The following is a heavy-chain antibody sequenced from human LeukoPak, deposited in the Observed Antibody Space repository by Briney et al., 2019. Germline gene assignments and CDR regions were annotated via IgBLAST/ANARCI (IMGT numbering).Heavy chain of an antibody. CDR2: IYYSGST. Sequence: SETLSLTCTVSGASISSYYWSWIRQPPGKGLEWIGYIYYSGSTNYNPSLKSRVTISVDTSKNQFSLRLSSVTAADTAVYYCVRHRYYYDSSGYYYQPWGQGTLVTVSS. D-gene: IGHD3-22*01. V-gene: IGHV4-59*01. J-gene: IGHJ5*02. CDR3: VRHRYYYDSSGYYYQP. CDR1: GASISSYY.